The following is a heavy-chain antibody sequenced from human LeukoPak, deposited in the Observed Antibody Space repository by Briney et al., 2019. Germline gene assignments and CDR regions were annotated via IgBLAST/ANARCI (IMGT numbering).Heavy chain of an antibody. V-gene: IGHV3-48*02. CDR3: APDFNRGGRDHY. Sequence: GGSLRLSCAASGFTFSSYSMNWVRQAPGKGLEWVSFISIGSDNIAYADSVGGRFTISRVNAKNSLYLEMSSLRDEDTAVYYCAPDFNRGGRDHYWGQGTLVTVSS. CDR1: GFTFSSYS. D-gene: IGHD2-15*01. CDR2: ISIGSDNI. J-gene: IGHJ4*02.